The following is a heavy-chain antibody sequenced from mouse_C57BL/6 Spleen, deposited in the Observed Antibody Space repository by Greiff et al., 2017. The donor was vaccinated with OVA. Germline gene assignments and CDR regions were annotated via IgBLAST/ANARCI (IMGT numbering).Heavy chain of an antibody. J-gene: IGHJ4*01. CDR1: GYTFTDYY. CDR3: ARELDGYYEDAMDY. V-gene: IGHV1-26*01. D-gene: IGHD2-3*01. Sequence: EVQLQQSGPELVKPGASVKISCKASGYTFTDYYMNWVKQSHGKSLEWIGDINPNNGGTSYNQKFKGKATLTVDKSSSTAYMELRSLTSEDSAVYYCARELDGYYEDAMDYWGQGTSVTVSS. CDR2: INPNNGGT.